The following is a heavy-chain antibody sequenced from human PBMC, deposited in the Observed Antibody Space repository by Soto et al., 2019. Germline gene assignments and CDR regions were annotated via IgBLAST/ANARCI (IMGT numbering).Heavy chain of an antibody. J-gene: IGHJ6*02. CDR2: ISGSGGST. CDR1: GFTFSSYA. D-gene: IGHD3-3*01. CDR3: AKDMPIEGGPGGYYDFWSGPAGYYYGMDV. Sequence: PGGSLRLSCAASGFTFSSYAMSWVRQAPGKGLEWVSAISGSGGSTYYADSVKGRFTISRDNSKNTLYLQMNSLRAEDTAVYYCAKDMPIEGGPGGYYDFWSGPAGYYYGMDVWGQGTTVTVSS. V-gene: IGHV3-23*01.